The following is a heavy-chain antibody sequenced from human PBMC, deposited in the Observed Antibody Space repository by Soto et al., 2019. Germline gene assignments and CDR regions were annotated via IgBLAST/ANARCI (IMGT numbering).Heavy chain of an antibody. V-gene: IGHV4-39*01. Sequence: SETLSLTCTVSGGSISSSSYYWGWIRQPPGKGLEWIGSIYYSGSTYYNPSLKSRVTISVDTSKNQFSLKLSSVTAADTAVYYCANTGIAAAVNDAFDIWGQGTMVTVSS. CDR1: GGSISSSSYY. D-gene: IGHD6-13*01. CDR2: IYYSGST. CDR3: ANTGIAAAVNDAFDI. J-gene: IGHJ3*02.